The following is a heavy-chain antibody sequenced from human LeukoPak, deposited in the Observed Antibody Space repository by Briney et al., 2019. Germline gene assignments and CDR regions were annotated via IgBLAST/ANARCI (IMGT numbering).Heavy chain of an antibody. D-gene: IGHD1-26*01. CDR1: GYSFTSYW. CDR2: IYPGDSDT. CDR3: ARGGSFSSSYFDY. Sequence: GESLKISCKGSGYSFTSYWIAWVRQMPGKGLEWMGIIYPGDSDTRYRPSLQGQVTFSADKSISTAYLQWSSLKTSDTAMYYCARGGSFSSSYFDYWGQGTPVTVSS. V-gene: IGHV5-51*01. J-gene: IGHJ4*02.